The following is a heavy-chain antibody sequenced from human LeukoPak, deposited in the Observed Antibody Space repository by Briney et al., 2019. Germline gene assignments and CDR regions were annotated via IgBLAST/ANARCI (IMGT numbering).Heavy chain of an antibody. CDR3: ARDIQLWSPDAFDI. CDR1: GFTFSSYS. J-gene: IGHJ3*02. D-gene: IGHD5-18*01. CDR2: ISSSSSYI. Sequence: PGGSLRLSCAASGFTFSSYSMNWVRQAPGKGLEWVSSISSSSSYIYYADSVKGRFTISRDNAKNSLYLQMNSLRAEDTAVYYCARDIQLWSPDAFDIWGQGTMVTVSS. V-gene: IGHV3-21*01.